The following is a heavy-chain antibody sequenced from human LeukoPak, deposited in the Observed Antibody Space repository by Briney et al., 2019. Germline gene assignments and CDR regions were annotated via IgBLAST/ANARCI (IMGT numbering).Heavy chain of an antibody. CDR3: AKARKYCSSTSCYFDY. V-gene: IGHV3-23*01. CDR2: ISGSGGST. D-gene: IGHD2-2*01. J-gene: IGHJ4*02. CDR1: GFTFSSYA. Sequence: GSLSLSCAASGFTFSSYAMSWVRQAPGKGLEWVSAISGSGGSTYYADSVKGRFTISRDNSKNTLYLQMNSLRAEDTAVYYRAKARKYCSSTSCYFDYWGQGTLVTVSS.